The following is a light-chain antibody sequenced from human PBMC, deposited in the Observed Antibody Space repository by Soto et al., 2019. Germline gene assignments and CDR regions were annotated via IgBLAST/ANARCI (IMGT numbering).Light chain of an antibody. V-gene: IGLV2-11*01. CDR3: CSYAGSYTIYV. CDR1: SSDVGGYNY. Sequence: QSVLTQPRSVSGSPGQSVTISCNGTSSDVGGYNYVSWYQQHPGKAPKLMIYDVSKRPSGVPDRFSGSKSGNTASLTISGLQAEDEADYYCCSYAGSYTIYVFGTGTKVTVL. J-gene: IGLJ1*01. CDR2: DVS.